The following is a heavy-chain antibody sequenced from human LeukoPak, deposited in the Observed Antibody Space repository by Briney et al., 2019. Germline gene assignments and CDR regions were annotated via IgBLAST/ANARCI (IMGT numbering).Heavy chain of an antibody. D-gene: IGHD3-3*01. CDR3: ARDPGWDFWSGYYTPSFDY. CDR1: GYTFTSYG. Sequence: GASVKVSCKASGYTFTSYGISLVRQAPGQGLEWMGWISAYNGNTNYAQKLQGRVTMTTDTSTSTAYMELRSLRSDDTAVYYCARDPGWDFWSGYYTPSFDYWGQGTLVTVSS. J-gene: IGHJ4*02. V-gene: IGHV1-18*01. CDR2: ISAYNGNT.